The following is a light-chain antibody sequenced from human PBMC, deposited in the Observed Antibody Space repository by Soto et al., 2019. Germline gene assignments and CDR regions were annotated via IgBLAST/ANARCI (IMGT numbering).Light chain of an antibody. J-gene: IGKJ5*01. V-gene: IGKV3-15*01. CDR3: QQCSAWPLFT. Sequence: EIVMTQSPATLSVSPGETATLSCRASQSVSRYLAWYQHRPGQAPRLLIYDASTRATGIPARFSGSGSGTEFPLTISGLQSEDFAVYPWQQCSAWPLFTFGKGTRLEI. CDR1: QSVSRY. CDR2: DAS.